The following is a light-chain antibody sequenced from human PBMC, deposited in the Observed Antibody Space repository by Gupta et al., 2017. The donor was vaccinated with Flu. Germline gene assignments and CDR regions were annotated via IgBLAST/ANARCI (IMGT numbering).Light chain of an antibody. CDR3: CSYGGSKF. CDR2: EVN. CDR1: SSDVGGYNY. J-gene: IGLJ2*01. V-gene: IGLV2-8*01. Sequence: TGTSSDVGGYNYFSWYQQHPGKAPKLIIYEVNKRPSGFPDRFSGSKSGNTASLTVSGLLAEDEADYYCCSYGGSKFFGGGTKLTVL.